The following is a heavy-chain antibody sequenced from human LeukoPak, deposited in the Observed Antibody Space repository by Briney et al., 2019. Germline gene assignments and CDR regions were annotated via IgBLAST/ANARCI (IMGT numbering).Heavy chain of an antibody. CDR3: SKDLTSDFGGDLDP. V-gene: IGHV3-30*02. J-gene: IGHJ5*02. Sequence: GGSLRLSCAASGFTFSSYGMHWVRQAPGKGLEWVALISFDGSQKYYADPVKGRFTISRDNSKSTVYLQMNSLRVEDAAVYYCSKDLTSDFGGDLDPWGQGTLVTVSS. D-gene: IGHD3-10*01. CDR2: ISFDGSQK. CDR1: GFTFSSYG.